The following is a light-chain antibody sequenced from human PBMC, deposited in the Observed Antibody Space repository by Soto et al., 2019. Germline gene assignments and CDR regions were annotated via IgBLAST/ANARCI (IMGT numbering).Light chain of an antibody. V-gene: IGLV2-8*01. CDR2: EVN. CDR3: NSYAGSPYV. CDR1: SSDVGGYNY. Sequence: QSALTQPPSASGSPGQSVTISCTGTSSDVGGYNYVSWYQQHPGKAPKLMIYEVNKRPSGVPDRFSGSKSGNTASLTVSGLQAEDEADYYCNSYAGSPYVFGPGTKVTVL. J-gene: IGLJ1*01.